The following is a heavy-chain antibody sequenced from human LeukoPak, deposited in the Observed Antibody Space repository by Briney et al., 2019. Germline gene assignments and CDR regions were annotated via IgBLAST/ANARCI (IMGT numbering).Heavy chain of an antibody. CDR3: ARNPRLDS. V-gene: IGHV3-21*01. Sequence: PGGSLRLSCAASGFTFSSHTMSWVRQAPGKGLEWVASSSLSKSIDYADSVKGRFTVSRDNDKKSLYMQRESLRDEDTALYYCARNPRLDSWGLGTLVIVSS. CDR1: GFTFSSHT. CDR2: SSLSKSI. J-gene: IGHJ4*02.